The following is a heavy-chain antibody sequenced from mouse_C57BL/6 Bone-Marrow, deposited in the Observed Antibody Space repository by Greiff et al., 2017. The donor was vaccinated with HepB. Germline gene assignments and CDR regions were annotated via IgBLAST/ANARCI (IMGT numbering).Heavy chain of an antibody. CDR2: IDPNSGGT. D-gene: IGHD2-5*01. CDR1: GYTFTSYW. CDR3: ARERDRNYSRDYYAMDY. V-gene: IGHV1-72*01. J-gene: IGHJ4*01. Sequence: QVHVKQSGAELVKPGASVKLSCKASGYTFTSYWMHWVKQRPGRGLEWIGRIDPNSGGTKYNEKFKSKATLTVDKPSSTAYMQLSSLTSEDSAVYYCARERDRNYSRDYYAMDYWGQGTSVTVSS.